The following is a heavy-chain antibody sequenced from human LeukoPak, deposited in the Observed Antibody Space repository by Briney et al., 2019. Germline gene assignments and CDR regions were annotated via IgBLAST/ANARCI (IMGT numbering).Heavy chain of an antibody. CDR1: GFTFSDYW. J-gene: IGHJ3*02. V-gene: IGHV3-21*01. CDR2: ISSSSSYI. CDR3: ASLTRWLQWEKGDAFDI. Sequence: GGSLRLSCAASGFTFSDYWMTWVRQAPGKGLEWVSSISSSSSYIYYADSVKGRFTISRDNAKNSLYLQMNSLRAEDTAVYYCASLTRWLQWEKGDAFDIWGQGTMVTVSS. D-gene: IGHD5-24*01.